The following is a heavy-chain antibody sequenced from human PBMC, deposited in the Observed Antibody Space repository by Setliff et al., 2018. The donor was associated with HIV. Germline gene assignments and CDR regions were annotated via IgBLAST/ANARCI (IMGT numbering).Heavy chain of an antibody. J-gene: IGHJ4*02. CDR3: ARLRLFSSALDY. V-gene: IGHV3-66*02. CDR2: IYSGGDS. CDR1: GFSVSNYY. D-gene: IGHD2-2*01. Sequence: GGSLRLSCAASGFSVSNYYMAWVRQAPGKGLEWVSTIYSGGDSYHADSVKGRFTLSRDNSKNTLFLQMNSLRPEDTAVFYCARLRLFSSALDYWGQGTLVTVSS.